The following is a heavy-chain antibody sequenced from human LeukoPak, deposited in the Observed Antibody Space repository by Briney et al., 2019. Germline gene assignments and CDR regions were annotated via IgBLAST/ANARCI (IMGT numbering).Heavy chain of an antibody. CDR2: IYTSGST. Sequence: SETLSLTCTVSGGSISSNYWSWIRQPAGKGLEWIGRIYTSGSTNHSPPLKSRVTLSVDTSRNQFSLRLSSVTAADTAVYYCARVGRGSASSWYFDLWGQGTLVTVSS. CDR1: GGSISSNY. V-gene: IGHV4-4*07. CDR3: ARVGRGSASSWYFDL. D-gene: IGHD6-13*01. J-gene: IGHJ4*02.